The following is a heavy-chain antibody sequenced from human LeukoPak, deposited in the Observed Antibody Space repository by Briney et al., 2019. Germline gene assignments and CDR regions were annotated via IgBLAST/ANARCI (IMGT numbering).Heavy chain of an antibody. CDR2: IIPIFGTA. CDR1: GGTFSSYA. CDR3: ARDVAATGGDAFDI. J-gene: IGHJ3*02. Sequence: SVKVSCKASGGTFSSYAISWVRQAPGQGLEWMGGIIPIFGTANYAQKFQGRVTITADESTSTAYMELSSLRSEDTAVYYCARDVAATGGDAFDIWGQGTMVTVSS. D-gene: IGHD6-19*01. V-gene: IGHV1-69*01.